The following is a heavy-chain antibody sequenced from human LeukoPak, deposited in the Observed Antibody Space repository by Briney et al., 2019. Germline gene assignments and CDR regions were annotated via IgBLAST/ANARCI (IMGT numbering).Heavy chain of an antibody. CDR1: GDSINTYY. CDR3: ACVLPQSYYYMDV. D-gene: IGHD3-10*01. CDR2: IYYTGSA. V-gene: IGHV4-59*12. J-gene: IGHJ6*03. Sequence: PSETLSLTCTVSGDSINTYYWNWIRQPPGKGLEWIAHIYYTGSASYNPSLKSRATISVDTSKNQFSLSLSSVTAADTAVYYCACVLPQSYYYMDVWGKGTTVAVSS.